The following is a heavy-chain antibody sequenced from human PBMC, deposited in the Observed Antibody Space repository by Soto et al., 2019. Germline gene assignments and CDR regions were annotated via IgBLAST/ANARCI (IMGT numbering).Heavy chain of an antibody. Sequence: ASVKVSCRASGYTFAGYYMLWVRQAPGQGLEWMGWINPNSGGTNYAQKFHGRVTMTRDTSISTAYMELSRLRSDDTAVYYWARPLMTARGYGGQGPLVTVSS. CDR1: GYTFAGYY. CDR3: ARPLMTARGY. CDR2: INPNSGGT. V-gene: IGHV1-2*02. D-gene: IGHD6-6*01. J-gene: IGHJ4*02.